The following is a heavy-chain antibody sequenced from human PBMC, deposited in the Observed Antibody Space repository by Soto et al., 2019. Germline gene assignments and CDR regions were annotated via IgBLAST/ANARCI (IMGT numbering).Heavy chain of an antibody. CDR3: VGGAQTHYFDY. CDR1: GGSISSGDYY. D-gene: IGHD3-10*01. Sequence: SETLSLTCTVSGGSISSGDYYWSWIRQPPGKGLEWIGYIYYSGSTYYNPSLKSRVTISVDTSKNQFSLKLSSVTAADTAVYYCVGGAQTHYFDYWGQGTLVTVSS. CDR2: IYYSGST. J-gene: IGHJ4*02. V-gene: IGHV4-30-4*01.